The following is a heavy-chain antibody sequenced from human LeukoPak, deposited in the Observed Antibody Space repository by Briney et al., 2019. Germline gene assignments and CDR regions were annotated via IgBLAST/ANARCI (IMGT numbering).Heavy chain of an antibody. D-gene: IGHD2-21*02. Sequence: PGGSLRLSCAASGFTFSNYAMSWVRQAPGKGLEWVSSISGGGDNTFYADSARGRFTVSRDNSKNTLYVQMKSLRAEDTAVYYCAKDFVVVPGNVNYFDYWGQGTLVTVSS. J-gene: IGHJ4*02. CDR2: ISGGGDNT. V-gene: IGHV3-23*01. CDR1: GFTFSNYA. CDR3: AKDFVVVPGNVNYFDY.